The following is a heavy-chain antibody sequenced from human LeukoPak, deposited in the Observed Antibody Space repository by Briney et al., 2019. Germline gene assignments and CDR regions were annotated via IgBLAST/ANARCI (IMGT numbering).Heavy chain of an antibody. Sequence: GGSLRLSCTASGFTFGDYAMSWVRQAPGKGLEWVGFIRSKAYGGTTEYAASVKGRFTISRDDSKSIAYLQMNSLKTEDTAVYYCTRVVAVAVTPITTPGEYYYMDVWGKGTTVTVSS. CDR1: GFTFGDYA. CDR3: TRVVAVAVTPITTPGEYYYMDV. J-gene: IGHJ6*03. CDR2: IRSKAYGGTT. D-gene: IGHD6-19*01. V-gene: IGHV3-49*04.